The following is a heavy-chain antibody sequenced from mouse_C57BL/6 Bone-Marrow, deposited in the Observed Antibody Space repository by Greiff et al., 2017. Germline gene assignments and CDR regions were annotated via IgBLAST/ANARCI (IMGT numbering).Heavy chain of an antibody. CDR3: ARDRTDGYYLMDY. V-gene: IGHV5-4*01. Sequence: EVMLVESGGGLVKPGGSLKLSCAASGFTFSSYAMSWVRQTPEKRLEWVATISDGGSYTYYPDNVKGRFTISRDNAKNNLYLQMSHLKSEDTAMYYCARDRTDGYYLMDYWGQGTSVTVSS. CDR1: GFTFSSYA. J-gene: IGHJ4*01. CDR2: ISDGGSYT. D-gene: IGHD2-3*01.